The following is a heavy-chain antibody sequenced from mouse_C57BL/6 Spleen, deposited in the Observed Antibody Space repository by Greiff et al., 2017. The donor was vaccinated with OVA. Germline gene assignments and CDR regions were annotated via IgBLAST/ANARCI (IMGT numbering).Heavy chain of an antibody. CDR2: INPNNGGT. CDR3: ARGGYDLSWFAD. CDR1: GYTFTDYN. D-gene: IGHD2-3*01. V-gene: IGHV1-18*01. J-gene: IGHJ3*01. Sequence: EVQLQESGPELVKPGASVKIPCKASGYTFTDYNMDWVKQSHGKSLEWIGDINPNNGGTNYNQKFKGKATLTVDKSSSTAYMELSSLTSEDTAVYYCARGGYDLSWFADWGQGTLVTVSA.